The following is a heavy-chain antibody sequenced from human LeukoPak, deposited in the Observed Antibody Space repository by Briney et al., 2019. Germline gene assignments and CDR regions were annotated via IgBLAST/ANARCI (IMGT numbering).Heavy chain of an antibody. CDR1: GSTFSSYA. V-gene: IGHV3-30-3*01. Sequence: PGGSLRLSCAASGSTFSSYAMHWVRQAPGKGLEWVAVISYDGSNKYYADSVKGRFTISRDNSKNTLYLQMNSLRAEDTAVYYCARGRAPRTEYNFDYWGQGTLVTVSS. D-gene: IGHD1-1*01. CDR2: ISYDGSNK. CDR3: ARGRAPRTEYNFDY. J-gene: IGHJ4*02.